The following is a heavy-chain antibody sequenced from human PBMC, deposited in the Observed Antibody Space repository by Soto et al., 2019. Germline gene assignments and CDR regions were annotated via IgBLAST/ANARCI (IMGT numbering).Heavy chain of an antibody. CDR3: AREVVGVVMNNWFDP. Sequence: PSETLSLTCTVSGGSITSSGYYWGWIRQSPGEGLEWIGEIHHSGITNYNPSLKSRVTISVDTSKNQFSLKLSSVTAADTAVYYCAREVVGVVMNNWFDPWGQGTLVTVSS. CDR2: IHHSGIT. D-gene: IGHD3-3*01. J-gene: IGHJ5*02. CDR1: GGSITSSGYY. V-gene: IGHV4-39*02.